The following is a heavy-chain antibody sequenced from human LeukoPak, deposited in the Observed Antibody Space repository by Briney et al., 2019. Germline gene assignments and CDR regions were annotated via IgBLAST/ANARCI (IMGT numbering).Heavy chain of an antibody. D-gene: IGHD3-3*01. V-gene: IGHV1-2*02. J-gene: IGHJ4*02. Sequence: ASVKVSCKASGYTFAGYYMHWVRQAPGQGLEWMGWINPNSGGTNYAQKFQGRVTMTRDTSISTAYMELSRLRSDDTAVYYCAREGLDLWSGYLQDWGRGTLVTVSS. CDR2: INPNSGGT. CDR3: AREGLDLWSGYLQD. CDR1: GYTFAGYY.